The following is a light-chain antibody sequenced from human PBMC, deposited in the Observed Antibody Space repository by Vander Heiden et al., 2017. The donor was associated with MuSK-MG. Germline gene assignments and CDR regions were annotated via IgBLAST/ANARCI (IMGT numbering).Light chain of an antibody. CDR1: QSVSYS. CDR3: QQTYSTPPT. CDR2: ASS. V-gene: IGKV1-39*01. J-gene: IGKJ1*01. Sequence: DIQMTQSPSSLSASAGDRVTITCRSSQSVSYSLNWYQHKPGEAPKLLIYASSTFQSGVPSRFSGSGSGTEFTLTIGSLQPEDFAIYYCQQTYSTPPTFGQGTRVEVK.